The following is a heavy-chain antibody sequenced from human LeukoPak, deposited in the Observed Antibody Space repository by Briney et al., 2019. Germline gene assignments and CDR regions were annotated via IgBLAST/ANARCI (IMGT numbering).Heavy chain of an antibody. D-gene: IGHD3-22*01. Sequence: GGSLRLSCAASGFTFSSYAMSWVRQAPGKGLEWVSAISGSGGSTYYADSVKGRFTISRDNSKNTLYLQMNSLRAEDTAVYYCARGYYYDSSGYYPNGDYWGQGTLVTVSS. V-gene: IGHV3-23*01. J-gene: IGHJ4*02. CDR1: GFTFSSYA. CDR2: ISGSGGST. CDR3: ARGYYYDSSGYYPNGDY.